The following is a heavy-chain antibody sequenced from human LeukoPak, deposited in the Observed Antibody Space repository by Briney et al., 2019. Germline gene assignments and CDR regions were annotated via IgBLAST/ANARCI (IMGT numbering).Heavy chain of an antibody. CDR1: GYTFSGYH. V-gene: IGHV1-18*01. Sequence: GASVKVSCKPSGYTFSGYHINWVRQAPGQGLEWMGRISAYNGDTNYAQKLQGRVTMTTDTSTSTAYMELRSLRSDDTAVYYCARASYASGSYYRGAPDYFQHWGQGTLVTVSS. D-gene: IGHD3-10*01. CDR2: ISAYNGDT. J-gene: IGHJ1*01. CDR3: ARASYASGSYYRGAPDYFQH.